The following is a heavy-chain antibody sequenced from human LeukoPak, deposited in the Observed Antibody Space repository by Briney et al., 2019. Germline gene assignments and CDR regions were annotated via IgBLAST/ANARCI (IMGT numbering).Heavy chain of an antibody. D-gene: IGHD6-13*01. CDR3: ARSSGSSSWYGLY. CDR1: GGSISSYY. V-gene: IGHV4-59*01. Sequence: SETLSLTCTVSGGSISSYYWSWIRQPPGKGLEWIGYIYYSGSTNYNPSLKSRDTISVDTSRNQFSLKLSSVTAADTAVYYCARSSGSSSWYGLYWGQGTLVTVSS. CDR2: IYYSGST. J-gene: IGHJ4*02.